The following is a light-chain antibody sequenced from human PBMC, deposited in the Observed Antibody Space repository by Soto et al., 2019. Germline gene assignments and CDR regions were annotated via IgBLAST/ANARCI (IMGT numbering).Light chain of an antibody. CDR3: QQYDRIPGFT. Sequence: EIVVTQSPGTLSLSPGERATLSCRASQSFRSNYLAWYQQRPGQAPRLLIYGVSSRASGIPDRCSGSVSGTDFTLTISRLEPEDSAVYYCQQYDRIPGFTFGGGTKVEI. J-gene: IGKJ4*01. V-gene: IGKV3-20*01. CDR2: GVS. CDR1: QSFRSNY.